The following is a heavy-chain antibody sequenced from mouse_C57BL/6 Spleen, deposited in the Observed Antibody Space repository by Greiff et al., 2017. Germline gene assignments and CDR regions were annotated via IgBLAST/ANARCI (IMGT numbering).Heavy chain of an antibody. Sequence: EVQLVESGGGLVKPGGSLKLSCAASGFTFSDYGMHWVRQAPEKGLEWVAYISRGSSTIYYADTVKGRFTISRDNAKNTLFLQMTSLRSEDTAMYYCASDSSGYRAWFAYWGQGTLVTVSA. V-gene: IGHV5-17*01. CDR2: ISRGSSTI. J-gene: IGHJ3*01. D-gene: IGHD3-2*02. CDR3: ASDSSGYRAWFAY. CDR1: GFTFSDYG.